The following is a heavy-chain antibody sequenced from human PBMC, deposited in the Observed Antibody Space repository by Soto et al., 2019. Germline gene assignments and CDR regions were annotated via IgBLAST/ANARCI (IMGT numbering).Heavy chain of an antibody. CDR3: AREHSSSWRFDY. J-gene: IGHJ4*02. V-gene: IGHV1-8*01. Sequence: QVQLVQSGAEVKKPGASVKVSCKASGYTFTSYDINWVRQATGQGLEWMGWLNPNSGNTGYAQKFQGRVTMTRNTSISTAYMDLSSLRSEDTAVYYCAREHSSSWRFDYWGQGTLVTVSS. CDR2: LNPNSGNT. CDR1: GYTFTSYD. D-gene: IGHD6-13*01.